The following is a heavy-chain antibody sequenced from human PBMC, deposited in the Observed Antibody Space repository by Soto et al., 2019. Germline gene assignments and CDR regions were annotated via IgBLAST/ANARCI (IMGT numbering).Heavy chain of an antibody. CDR3: ATELYDVFGVVNTHYDGMDV. CDR2: ISGSGGST. D-gene: IGHD3-3*01. J-gene: IGHJ6*02. CDR1: GFTFSSYA. Sequence: GGSLRLSCAASGFTFSSYAMSWVRQAPGKGLEWVSAISGSGGSTYYADSVKGRFTISRDNSKNTLYLQMNSLRAEDTAVYYCATELYDVFGVVNTHYDGMDVWGQGSTVTVSS. V-gene: IGHV3-23*01.